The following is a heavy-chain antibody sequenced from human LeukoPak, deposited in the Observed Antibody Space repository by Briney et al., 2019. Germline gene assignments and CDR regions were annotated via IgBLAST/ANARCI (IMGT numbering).Heavy chain of an antibody. V-gene: IGHV1-69*06. D-gene: IGHD6-13*01. CDR1: GGTFSSYA. CDR3: ARTYYIATAGIGAFDI. J-gene: IGHJ3*02. Sequence: SVKVSCKASGGTFSSYAISWVRQAPGQGLEWMGGIIPIFGTANYAQKFQGRVTITADKSTSTAYMELSSLRSEDTAVYYCARTYYIATAGIGAFDIWGQGTMVTVSS. CDR2: IIPIFGTA.